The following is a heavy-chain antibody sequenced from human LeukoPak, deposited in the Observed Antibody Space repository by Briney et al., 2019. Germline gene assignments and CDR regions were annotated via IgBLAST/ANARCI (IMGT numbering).Heavy chain of an antibody. Sequence: SETLSLTRTVSGASISTYYWSWIRQPPGKGLEWIGCIHYSGTTDYNPSLKSRATTSVDTSKNQFSLKLSSVTAADTAVYYCARRGYYYDRSGYYYFDYWGQGTLVTVSS. CDR1: GASISTYY. CDR3: ARRGYYYDRSGYYYFDY. D-gene: IGHD3-22*01. CDR2: IHYSGTT. J-gene: IGHJ4*02. V-gene: IGHV4-59*08.